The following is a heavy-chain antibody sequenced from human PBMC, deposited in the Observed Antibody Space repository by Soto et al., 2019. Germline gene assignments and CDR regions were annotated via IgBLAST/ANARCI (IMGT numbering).Heavy chain of an antibody. Sequence: EVQLLESGGGLVQPGGSLRLSCVASGFTFSTHVMSWVRQAPGKGLEWVSSFSGSGGNTYYADSVKGRLTISRDDSKNTLYLQINSLRVEDTAVYYCAKDPPWTVGPLAMDVWGQGTTVTVSS. J-gene: IGHJ6*02. CDR1: GFTFSTHV. CDR2: FSGSGGNT. V-gene: IGHV3-23*01. CDR3: AKDPPWTVGPLAMDV. D-gene: IGHD2-2*01.